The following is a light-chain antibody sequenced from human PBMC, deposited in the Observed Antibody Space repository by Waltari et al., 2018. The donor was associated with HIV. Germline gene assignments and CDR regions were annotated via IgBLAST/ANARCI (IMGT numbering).Light chain of an antibody. Sequence: QSVLTQPPSASGTPGQRVTISCSVSSSNIGSNTLNCYQQLPGTAPKLLIYSNKQRPSGVPDRFSGSKSGTPASLAISGLQSEDEADYYCAAWDDSLNGYVFGTGTKVSVL. V-gene: IGLV1-44*01. J-gene: IGLJ1*01. CDR1: SSNIGSNT. CDR2: SNK. CDR3: AAWDDSLNGYV.